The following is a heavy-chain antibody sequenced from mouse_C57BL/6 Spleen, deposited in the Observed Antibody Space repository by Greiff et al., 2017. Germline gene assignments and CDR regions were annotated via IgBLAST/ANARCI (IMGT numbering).Heavy chain of an antibody. V-gene: IGHV3-6*01. CDR1: GYSITSGYY. Sequence: VQLKESGPGLVKPSQSLSLTCSVTGYSITSGYYWNWIRQFPGNKLEWMGYISYDGSNNYNPSLKNRISITRDTSKNQFFLKLNSVTTEDTATYDCARGRDYWFAYWGQGTLVTVSA. CDR3: ARGRDYWFAY. CDR2: ISYDGSN. D-gene: IGHD2-4*01. J-gene: IGHJ3*01.